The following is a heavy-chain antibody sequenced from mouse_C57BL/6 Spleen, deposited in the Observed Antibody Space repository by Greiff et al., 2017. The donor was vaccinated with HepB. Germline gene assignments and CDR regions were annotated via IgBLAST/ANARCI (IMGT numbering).Heavy chain of an antibody. CDR3: TRGDYYGSRSFYFDY. CDR1: GFTFSSYA. CDR2: ISSGGDYI. D-gene: IGHD1-1*01. J-gene: IGHJ2*01. Sequence: EVKVVESGEGLVKPGGSLKLSCAASGFTFSSYAMSWVRQTPEKRLEWVAYISSGGDYIYYADTVKGRFTISRDNARNTLYLQMSSLKSEDTAMYYCTRGDYYGSRSFYFDYWGQGTTLTVSS. V-gene: IGHV5-9-1*02.